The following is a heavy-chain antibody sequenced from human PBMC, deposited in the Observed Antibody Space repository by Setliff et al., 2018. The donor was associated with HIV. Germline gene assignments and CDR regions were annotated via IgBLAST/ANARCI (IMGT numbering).Heavy chain of an antibody. V-gene: IGHV3-7*01. CDR2: INEDGSEK. D-gene: IGHD3-9*01. CDR1: GFPFSSYW. J-gene: IGHJ4*02. CDR3: ASPTYYNFLN. Sequence: LRLSCAASGFPFSSYWMSWVRQAPGKGLEWVANINEDGSEKYYVDSVKGRFTISRDNAKNSLYLQVNSLRVEDSAVYYCASPTYYNFLNWGQGTLVTVS.